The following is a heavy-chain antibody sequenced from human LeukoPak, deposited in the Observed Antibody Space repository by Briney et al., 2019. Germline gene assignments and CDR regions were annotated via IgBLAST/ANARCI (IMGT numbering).Heavy chain of an antibody. Sequence: SGTLSLTCAVSSGSISSSNWWSWVRQPPGKGLGWIGEIYHSGSANYNPSLKSRVTISVDKSKNQFSLKLSSVTAADTAVYYCARRGTSGYYDAFDIWGQGTMVTVSS. J-gene: IGHJ3*02. D-gene: IGHD3-22*01. V-gene: IGHV4-4*02. CDR3: ARRGTSGYYDAFDI. CDR1: SGSISSSNW. CDR2: IYHSGSA.